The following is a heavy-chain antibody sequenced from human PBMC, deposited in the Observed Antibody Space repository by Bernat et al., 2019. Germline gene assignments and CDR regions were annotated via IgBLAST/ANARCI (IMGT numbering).Heavy chain of an antibody. CDR1: GYSFTSYD. Sequence: QVQLVQSGAEVKKPGASVKVSCKASGYSFTSYDINWVRQATGQGLERMGWMNPNSGNTGYAQKFQGRVTMTRNNSISTAYMELSSLRSEDTAVYYCAGSSGGVVNYWYFDLWGRGTLVTVSS. CDR3: AGSSGGVVNYWYFDL. D-gene: IGHD3-16*01. J-gene: IGHJ2*01. V-gene: IGHV1-8*01. CDR2: MNPNSGNT.